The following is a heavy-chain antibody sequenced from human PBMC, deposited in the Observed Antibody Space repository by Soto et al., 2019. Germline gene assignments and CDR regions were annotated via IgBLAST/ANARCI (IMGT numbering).Heavy chain of an antibody. CDR1: GYTFTNYG. J-gene: IGHJ5*02. V-gene: IGHV1-18*01. D-gene: IGHD2-15*01. CDR3: ARDGRDQLLLNNWSDP. CDR2: ISAYNGNT. Sequence: ASVKVSCKASGYTFTNYGISWVRQAPGQGLEWMGWISAYNGNTKYAQKLQGRVTMTTDTSTSTAYMELRGLRSDDTAVYYCARDGRDQLLLNNWSDPGGQGTLVTFSS.